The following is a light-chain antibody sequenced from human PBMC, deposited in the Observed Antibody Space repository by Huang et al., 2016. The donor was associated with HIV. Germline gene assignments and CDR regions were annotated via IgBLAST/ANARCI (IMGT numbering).Light chain of an antibody. Sequence: DIVMTQSPDSLAVSLGERATINCKSSQSVLSSSKDKNYLAWYQQKPGKPPKLLIYWASTRESGVPDRFSGSGSGTDFTLTISSLQAEDVAVYYCQQYYSIPRTFGQGTKVEIK. CDR3: QQYYSIPRT. CDR1: QSVLSSSKDKNY. V-gene: IGKV4-1*01. CDR2: WAS. J-gene: IGKJ1*01.